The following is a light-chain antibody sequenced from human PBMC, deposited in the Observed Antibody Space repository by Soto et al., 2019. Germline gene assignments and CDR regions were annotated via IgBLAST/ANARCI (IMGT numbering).Light chain of an antibody. Sequence: EIVLTQSPGTLSLSPGERATLSCRASQSVSSSYLDWYQQKPGQAPRLLIYGASSRATGIPDRFSGSGSGTDFALTISRLQPEDFAVYYCQQYGSSPLFPFGPGTKVDIK. J-gene: IGKJ3*01. CDR1: QSVSSSY. CDR2: GAS. CDR3: QQYGSSPLFP. V-gene: IGKV3-20*01.